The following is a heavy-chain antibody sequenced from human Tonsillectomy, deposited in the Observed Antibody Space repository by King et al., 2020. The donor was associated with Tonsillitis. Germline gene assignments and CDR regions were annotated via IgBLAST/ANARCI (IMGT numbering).Heavy chain of an antibody. J-gene: IGHJ6*02. CDR2: ISYDGSNK. V-gene: IGHV3-30*18. CDR1: GFTFSSYG. CDR3: AKDLGYWGFYGMDV. D-gene: IGHD2-2*03. Sequence: VQLVESGGGVVQPGRSLRLSCAASGFTFSSYGMHWVRQAPGKGLEWVAVISYDGSNKYYADSVKGRFTISRDNSKNTQYLQMNSLRAEDTAVYYCAKDLGYWGFYGMDVWGQGTTVTVSS.